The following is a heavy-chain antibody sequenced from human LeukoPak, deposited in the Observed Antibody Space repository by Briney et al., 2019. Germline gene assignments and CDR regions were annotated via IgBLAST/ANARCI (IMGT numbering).Heavy chain of an antibody. CDR2: IYNSGST. CDR1: GGSISSYY. V-gene: IGHV4-59*01. CDR3: ARNSPDGYFDY. D-gene: IGHD1-14*01. J-gene: IGHJ4*02. Sequence: PSETLSLTCTVSGGSISSYYWSWIRQPPGKGLEWIGYIYNSGSTNYNPSLKSRVTISVDTSKDQFSLKLSSVTAADTAVYYCARNSPDGYFDYWGQGTLVTVSS.